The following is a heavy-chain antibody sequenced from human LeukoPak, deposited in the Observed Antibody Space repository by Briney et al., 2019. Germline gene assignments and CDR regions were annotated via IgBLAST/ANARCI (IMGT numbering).Heavy chain of an antibody. Sequence: ASVKVCCKASGYTLIGYYMDWVRQAPGQGIEWMGWVNPNSGGTNYAQKLQGRVTMTRDRSISTAYMELSRLRSDDTAVYYCAKDHTIRSFVTWGQGNLVTVSS. CDR1: GYTLIGYY. V-gene: IGHV1-2*02. CDR2: VNPNSGGT. CDR3: AKDHTIRSFVT. D-gene: IGHD3-10*01. J-gene: IGHJ5*02.